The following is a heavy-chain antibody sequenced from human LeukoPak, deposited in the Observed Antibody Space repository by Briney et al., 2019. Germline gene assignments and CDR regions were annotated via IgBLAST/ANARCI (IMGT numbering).Heavy chain of an antibody. Sequence: PGGSLRLSCAASGFTFSSYEMNWVRQAPGKGLEWVSYISSGGITRYYADSVKGRFTISRDNAKNSLYLQMSSLRAEDTAVYYCARGGGSYSDHWGQGTLVTASS. D-gene: IGHD1-26*01. J-gene: IGHJ4*02. V-gene: IGHV3-48*03. CDR1: GFTFSSYE. CDR3: ARGGGSYSDH. CDR2: ISSGGITR.